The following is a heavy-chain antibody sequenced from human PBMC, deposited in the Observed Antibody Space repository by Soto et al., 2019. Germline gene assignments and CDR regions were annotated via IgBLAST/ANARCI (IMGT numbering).Heavy chain of an antibody. CDR3: ARGRLECLLLGYGVDV. D-gene: IGHD3-3*01. CDR1: GGSFSDHY. J-gene: IGHJ6*02. Sequence: QVQLQQWGAGLLKPSETLSLTCAVYGGSFSDHYGTWIRQSPGKGLEWIGEINHSGITYYNPSLKSRVTISVDTSKNEFSRKSRSVTAADPAMYSCARGRLECLLLGYGVDVGGQGPPVTVPS. CDR2: INHSGIT. V-gene: IGHV4-34*01.